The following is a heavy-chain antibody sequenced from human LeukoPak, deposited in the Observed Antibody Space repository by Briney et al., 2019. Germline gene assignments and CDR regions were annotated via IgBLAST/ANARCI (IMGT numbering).Heavy chain of an antibody. J-gene: IGHJ6*02. CDR1: GFTFSSYS. D-gene: IGHD1-26*01. CDR3: ARESGTHYGDYYYGMDV. CDR2: ISSSSSYI. V-gene: IGHV3-21*01. Sequence: GGSLRLSCAASGFTFSSYSMNWVRQAPGKGLEWVSSISSSSSYIYYADSVKGRFTISRDNAKNSLYLQMNSLRAEDTAVYYCARESGTHYGDYYYGMDVWGQGTTVTVSS.